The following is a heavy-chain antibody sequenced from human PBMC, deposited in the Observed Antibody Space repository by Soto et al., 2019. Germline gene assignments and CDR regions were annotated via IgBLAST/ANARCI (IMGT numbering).Heavy chain of an antibody. Sequence: QLQLQESGPGLVKPSKTLSLTCTVSGGSISSSTSYWGWIRQPPGKGLEWIGSINYSGSTYYSPSLKSRVTISAVTSKNQFSLKLSSVTAADTAVYYCARPVNYYYYYMDVWGKGTMVTVSS. CDR2: INYSGST. J-gene: IGHJ6*03. CDR1: GGSISSSTSY. V-gene: IGHV4-39*01. CDR3: ARPVNYYYYYMDV.